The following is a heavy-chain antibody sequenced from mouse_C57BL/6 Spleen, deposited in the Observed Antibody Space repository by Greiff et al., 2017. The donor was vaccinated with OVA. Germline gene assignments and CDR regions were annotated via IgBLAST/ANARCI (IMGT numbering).Heavy chain of an antibody. J-gene: IGHJ4*01. D-gene: IGHD1-1*01. CDR1: GFTFSSYG. CDR2: ISSGGSYT. V-gene: IGHV5-6*01. Sequence: VQLKESGGDLVKPGGSLKLSCAASGFTFSSYGMSWVRQTPDKRLEWVATISSGGSYTYYPDSVKGRFTISRDNAKNTLYLQMSSLKSEDTAMYYCARQNYYGSRDYAMDYWGQGTSVTVSS. CDR3: ARQNYYGSRDYAMDY.